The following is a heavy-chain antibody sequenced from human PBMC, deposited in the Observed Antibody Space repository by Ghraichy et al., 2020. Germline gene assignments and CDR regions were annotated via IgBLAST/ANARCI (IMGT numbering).Heavy chain of an antibody. V-gene: IGHV1-8*01. Sequence: ASVKVSCKASGYTFTSYDINWVRQATGQGLEWMGWMNPNSGNTGYAQKFQGRVTMTRNTSISTAYMELSNLRSEDTAVYYCARGPLSQNPHFQHWGQGTLVTVSS. D-gene: IGHD3-9*01. CDR3: ARGPLSQNPHFQH. CDR1: GYTFTSYD. CDR2: MNPNSGNT. J-gene: IGHJ1*01.